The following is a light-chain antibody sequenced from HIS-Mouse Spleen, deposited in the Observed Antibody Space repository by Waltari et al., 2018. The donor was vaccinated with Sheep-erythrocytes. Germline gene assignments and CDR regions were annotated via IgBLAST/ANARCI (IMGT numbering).Light chain of an antibody. CDR1: KLGDKY. V-gene: IGLV3-1*01. J-gene: IGLJ3*02. Sequence: SYELTQPPSVSVSPGQTASITCSGDKLGDKYACWYQQKPGQSPVLVIYQDSKRPSGTAGGFSGSNSGNTATLTISGTQAMDEADYYCQAWDSSTWVFGGGTKLTVL. CDR2: QDS. CDR3: QAWDSSTWV.